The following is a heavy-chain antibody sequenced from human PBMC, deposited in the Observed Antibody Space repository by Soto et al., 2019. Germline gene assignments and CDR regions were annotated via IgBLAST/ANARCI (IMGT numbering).Heavy chain of an antibody. Sequence: EVELVESGGGLVQAGGSLRVSCGVSGFTSSDHYMDWVRQAPGKGLEWVGRTANKRSRYTTEYAASVKGRFIISRDESQKSVYLQMNSLKIEDTAVYYCARAGFGHVLEVWGQGTTVTVSS. CDR2: TANKRSRYTT. J-gene: IGHJ6*02. CDR1: GFTSSDHY. V-gene: IGHV3-72*01. D-gene: IGHD3-16*01. CDR3: ARAGFGHVLEV.